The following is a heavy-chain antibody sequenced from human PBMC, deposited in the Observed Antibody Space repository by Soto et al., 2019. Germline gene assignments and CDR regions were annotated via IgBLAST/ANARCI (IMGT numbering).Heavy chain of an antibody. V-gene: IGHV1-69*12. D-gene: IGHD6-13*01. CDR1: GGTVSSYD. CDR3: ASNTGIAAYFYYGMDV. CDR2: IIPIFGTA. J-gene: IGHJ6*02. Sequence: QVQLVQSGAEVKKPGSSVKVSCKASGGTVSSYDISWVRQAPGQGLEWMGGIIPIFGTANYAQKFQGRVTITADESTRTAYMELSSLRSEDTAVYYCASNTGIAAYFYYGMDVWGQGSTVTVSS.